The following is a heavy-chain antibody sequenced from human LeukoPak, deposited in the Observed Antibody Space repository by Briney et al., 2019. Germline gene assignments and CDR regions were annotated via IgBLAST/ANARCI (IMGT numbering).Heavy chain of an antibody. CDR2: IYYSGST. CDR1: GGSISIYY. Sequence: SETLSLTCTVYGGSISIYYWSWIRQPPGKGLEWIGYIYYSGSTNYNPSLKSRVTISVDTSKNQFSLKLSSVTAADTAVYYCARNLRYYDSSGYETYYFDYWGQGTLVTVSS. J-gene: IGHJ4*02. D-gene: IGHD3-22*01. CDR3: ARNLRYYDSSGYETYYFDY. V-gene: IGHV4-59*01.